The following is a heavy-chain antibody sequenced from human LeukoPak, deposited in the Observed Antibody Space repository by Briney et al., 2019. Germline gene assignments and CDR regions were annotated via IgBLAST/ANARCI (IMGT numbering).Heavy chain of an antibody. J-gene: IGHJ4*02. D-gene: IGHD5-24*01. Sequence: SETLSLTCTVSGGSISSSSYYWGWIRQPPGKGLEWIGSIYYSGSTYYDPSRKSRVTISVDKSKNQSSLKLSSVTAADTAVYYCARPKDRDGDYWGQGTLVTVSS. CDR2: IYYSGST. V-gene: IGHV4-39*01. CDR1: GGSISSSSYY. CDR3: ARPKDRDGDY.